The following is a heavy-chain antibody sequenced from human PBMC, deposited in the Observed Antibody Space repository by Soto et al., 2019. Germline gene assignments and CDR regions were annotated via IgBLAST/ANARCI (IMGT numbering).Heavy chain of an antibody. D-gene: IGHD6-19*01. Sequence: SETLSLTCTVSGGSMSSGIYYWSWIRQPPGKGLECIGFTSYSGTTYYNTSLWSRVSMSVDTSKNQFSLHVSSVTTADTAVYYCVRAGGGWSFDSWGQGTLVTVSS. CDR1: GGSMSSGIYY. CDR3: VRAGGGWSFDS. CDR2: TSYSGTT. V-gene: IGHV4-30-4*02. J-gene: IGHJ4*02.